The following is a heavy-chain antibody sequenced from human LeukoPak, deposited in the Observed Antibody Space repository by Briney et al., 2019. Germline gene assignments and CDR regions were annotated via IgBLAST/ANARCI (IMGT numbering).Heavy chain of an antibody. V-gene: IGHV3-23*01. CDR3: AKVPGLDYGDSSFDY. CDR2: ISGSGGST. J-gene: IGHJ4*02. CDR1: GFTFSSYA. D-gene: IGHD4-17*01. Sequence: GGSLRLSCVASGFTFSSYAMSWVRQAPGKGLEWVSAISGSGGSTYYADSVKGRFTISRDNSKNTLYLQMNSLRAEDTAVYYCAKVPGLDYGDSSFDYWGQGTLVTVSS.